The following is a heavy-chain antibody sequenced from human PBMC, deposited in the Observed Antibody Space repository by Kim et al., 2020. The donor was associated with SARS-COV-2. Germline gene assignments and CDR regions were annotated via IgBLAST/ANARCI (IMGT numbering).Heavy chain of an antibody. J-gene: IGHJ4*02. D-gene: IGHD3-22*01. CDR2: INHSGST. Sequence: SETLSLTCAVYGGSFSGYYWSWIRQPPGKGLEWIGEINHSGSTNYNPSLKSRVTISVDTSKNQFSLKLSSVTAADTAVYYCARGGHDSSGYYYPGDYWGQGTLVTVSS. V-gene: IGHV4-34*01. CDR1: GGSFSGYY. CDR3: ARGGHDSSGYYYPGDY.